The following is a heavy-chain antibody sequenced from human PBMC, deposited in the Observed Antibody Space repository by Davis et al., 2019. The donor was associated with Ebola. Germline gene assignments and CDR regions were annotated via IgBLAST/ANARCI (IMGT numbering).Heavy chain of an antibody. Sequence: PSETLSLTCAVYGGSFSGYYWSWIRQPPGKGLEWIGEINHSGSTNYNPSLKSRVTISVDTSKNQFSLKLSSVTAADTAVYYCARDADRLDYWGQGTLVTVSS. V-gene: IGHV4-34*01. D-gene: IGHD2-8*01. CDR2: INHSGST. CDR1: GGSFSGYY. J-gene: IGHJ4*02. CDR3: ARDADRLDY.